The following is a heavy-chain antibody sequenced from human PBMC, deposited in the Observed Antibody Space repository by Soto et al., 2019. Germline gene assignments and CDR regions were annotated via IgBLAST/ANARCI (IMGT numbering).Heavy chain of an antibody. D-gene: IGHD6-19*01. J-gene: IGHJ4*02. CDR2: IYYSGSA. Sequence: SETLSLTCTVSGDSISSYSWSWIRQPPGKGLEWIGYIYYSGSATYNPSLKSRVTMSVDTSKNQFSLKVRSVTAADTAVYYCARPKGSYSSGYYYFDYWGQGTLVTVSS. CDR1: GDSISSYS. CDR3: ARPKGSYSSGYYYFDY. V-gene: IGHV4-59*01.